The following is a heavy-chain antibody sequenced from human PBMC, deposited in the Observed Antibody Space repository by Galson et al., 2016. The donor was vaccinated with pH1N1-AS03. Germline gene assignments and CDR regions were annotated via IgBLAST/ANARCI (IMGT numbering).Heavy chain of an antibody. V-gene: IGHV1-18*01. J-gene: IGHJ4*02. CDR1: GYNFVTYG. CDR2: INPYSTNT. Sequence: SVKVSCKASGYNFVTYGITWVRQGPGQGLEWMGWINPYSTNTNYAKKVQDRVTMTADTSTTTAHLDLRNLGSDDTAVYYCARVVAGRPFLIDYWGQETLVIVSS. D-gene: IGHD6-6*01. CDR3: ARVVAGRPFLIDY.